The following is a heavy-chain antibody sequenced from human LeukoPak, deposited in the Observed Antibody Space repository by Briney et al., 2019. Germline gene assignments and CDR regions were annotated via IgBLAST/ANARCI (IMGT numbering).Heavy chain of an antibody. CDR3: AKVSIAARLQSPLYYYYMDV. V-gene: IGHV3-30*18. D-gene: IGHD6-6*01. CDR2: ISNDGSNK. J-gene: IGHJ6*03. CDR1: GFTFNTNG. Sequence: PGGSLRLSCAASGFTFNTNGIHWVRQAPGKGLEWVAVISNDGSNKYYVDSVKGRFTISRDNSKNTLYLQMNSLRAEDTAVYYCAKVSIAARLQSPLYYYYMDVWGKGTAVTVSS.